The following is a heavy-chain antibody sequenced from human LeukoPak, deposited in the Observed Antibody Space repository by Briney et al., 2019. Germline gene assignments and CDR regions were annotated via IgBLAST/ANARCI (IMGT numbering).Heavy chain of an antibody. CDR2: IKHDGSEK. V-gene: IGHV3-7*01. J-gene: IGHJ6*03. CDR1: GLTFSNYW. D-gene: IGHD1/OR15-1a*01. CDR3: ARVRREMKRSLGRTTEYSYYYYMDV. Sequence: GGSLRLSYAASGLTFSNYWMSWVRQGPGKGLEWVANIKHDGSEKYYIDSVKGRFTISRDNAKNSVYLQMNRLRAEDTAVYYCARVRREMKRSLGRTTEYSYYYYMDVWGKGTTVTVSS.